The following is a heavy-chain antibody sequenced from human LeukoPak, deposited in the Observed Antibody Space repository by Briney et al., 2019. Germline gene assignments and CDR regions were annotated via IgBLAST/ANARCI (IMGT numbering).Heavy chain of an antibody. CDR1: GGSFSGYY. J-gene: IGHJ5*02. D-gene: IGHD3-22*01. CDR3: ARGHYYDSSGYYGWFDP. CDR2: INHSGST. Sequence: PSETLSLTCAVYGGSFSGYYWSWIRQPPGKGLEWIGEINHSGSTNYNPSLKSRVTISVDTSKNQFSLKLSSVTAADTAVYYCARGHYYDSSGYYGWFDPWGQGTLVTVSS. V-gene: IGHV4-34*01.